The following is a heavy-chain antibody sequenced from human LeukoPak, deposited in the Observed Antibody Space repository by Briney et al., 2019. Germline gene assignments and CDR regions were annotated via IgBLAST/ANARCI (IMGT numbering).Heavy chain of an antibody. CDR2: VYYSGDT. Sequence: PSETLSLTCTVSGDSVSGVYWSWIRQPPGKGLEWIGYVYYSGDTNYNPSLKSRVTMSLDTSKNQVSQRLSSVTAADTAVYYCARHPFATPFDYWGRGTLLTVSS. CDR1: GDSVSGVY. J-gene: IGHJ4*02. CDR3: ARHPFATPFDY. V-gene: IGHV4-59*08. D-gene: IGHD2-15*01.